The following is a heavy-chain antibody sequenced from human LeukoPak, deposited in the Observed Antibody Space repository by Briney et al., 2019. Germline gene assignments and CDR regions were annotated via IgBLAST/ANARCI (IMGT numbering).Heavy chain of an antibody. J-gene: IGHJ4*02. Sequence: GGSLRLSCAASGFTFSSYAMSWVRQAPGKGLEWVSAISGSGYSTNYVDSVKGRFTISRDSSKNTLYLQMNSLRAEDTAVYYCAKDGDPGYYDSSGYYDYWGQGTLVTVSS. CDR2: ISGSGYST. D-gene: IGHD3-22*01. CDR1: GFTFSSYA. V-gene: IGHV3-23*01. CDR3: AKDGDPGYYDSSGYYDY.